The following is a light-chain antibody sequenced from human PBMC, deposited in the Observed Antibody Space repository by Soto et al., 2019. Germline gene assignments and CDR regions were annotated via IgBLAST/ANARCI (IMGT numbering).Light chain of an antibody. CDR1: HDIINY. V-gene: IGKV1-16*01. CDR2: DAF. CDR3: QQYKRYSLT. J-gene: IGKJ4*01. Sequence: DIQMTQSPSSLSASVGDRVTITCQASHDIINYLNWFQQKPGEAPKLLIFDAFKLQSGVPQRFSGSGFGTDFTLTISSLQPDDSATYYCQQYKRYSLTFGGGTKVEIK.